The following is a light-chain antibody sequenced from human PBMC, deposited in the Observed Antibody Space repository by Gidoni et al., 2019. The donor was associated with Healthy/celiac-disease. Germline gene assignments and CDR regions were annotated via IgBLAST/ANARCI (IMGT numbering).Light chain of an antibody. J-gene: IGKJ3*01. V-gene: IGKV2-28*01. CDR3: MQALQTPLFT. CDR2: LGS. CDR1: QSLLHSNSDNK. Sequence: DIAMTQSPLSLPGTPGEQASISCRSSQSLLHSNSDNKLDWCLQKPGQSPQLLIYLGSNRASGVPDRFSGSGSGTDFTLKISRVEDEDVGVYYCMQALQTPLFTFGPGTKVDIK.